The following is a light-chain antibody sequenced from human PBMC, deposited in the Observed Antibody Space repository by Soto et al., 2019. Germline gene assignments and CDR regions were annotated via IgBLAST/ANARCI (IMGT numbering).Light chain of an antibody. CDR2: CNS. V-gene: IGLV1-40*01. CDR1: SSNIGAGYD. Sequence: QSVLTQPPSVSGAPGQRVTISCTGSSSNIGAGYDVHWYQQLPGTAPKLLIYCNSNRPSGVPDRFSGFKSGTSASLAITGLQAEDEADYYCQSYDSSLSGVVFCGGTKLTVL. CDR3: QSYDSSLSGVV. J-gene: IGLJ2*01.